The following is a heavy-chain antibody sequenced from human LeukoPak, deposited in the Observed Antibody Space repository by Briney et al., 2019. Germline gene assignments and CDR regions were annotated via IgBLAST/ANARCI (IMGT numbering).Heavy chain of an antibody. Sequence: ASVKVSCKASGYTFTSYAMNWVRQAPGQGLEWIGWINTNTRNPTYAQGFTGRFVFSLDTSVSTAYLQISSLKAEDTAMYYCAREGQQLGGYYFDYWGQGTLVTVSS. J-gene: IGHJ4*02. CDR1: GYTFTSYA. V-gene: IGHV7-4-1*02. D-gene: IGHD6-13*01. CDR2: INTNTRNP. CDR3: AREGQQLGGYYFDY.